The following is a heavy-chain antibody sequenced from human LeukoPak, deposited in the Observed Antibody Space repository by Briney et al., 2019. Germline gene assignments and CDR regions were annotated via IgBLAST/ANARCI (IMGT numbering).Heavy chain of an antibody. J-gene: IGHJ3*02. D-gene: IGHD3-3*01. Sequence: SENLSLTCTVSGGSISSYYWSWIRQPAGKGLEWIGRIYTSGSTNYNPSLKSRVTISVDTSKNQFSLKLSSVTAADTAVYYCARKGYSDFWSGYPPDAFDIWGQGTMVTVSS. V-gene: IGHV4-4*07. CDR2: IYTSGST. CDR1: GGSISSYY. CDR3: ARKGYSDFWSGYPPDAFDI.